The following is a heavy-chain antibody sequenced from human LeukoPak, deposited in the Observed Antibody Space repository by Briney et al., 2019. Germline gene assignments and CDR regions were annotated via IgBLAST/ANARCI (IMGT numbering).Heavy chain of an antibody. J-gene: IGHJ4*02. CDR2: ISGSGGSA. D-gene: IGHD6-19*01. CDR1: GFTFSSYA. Sequence: PGGSLRLSCAASGFTFSSYAMSWVRQAPGKGLEWVSAISGSGGSAYYADSVKGRFTISRDNSKNTLYLQMNSLRAEDTAVYYCAKDLGAHPSIAVAGNYDYWGQGTLVTVSS. V-gene: IGHV3-23*01. CDR3: AKDLGAHPSIAVAGNYDY.